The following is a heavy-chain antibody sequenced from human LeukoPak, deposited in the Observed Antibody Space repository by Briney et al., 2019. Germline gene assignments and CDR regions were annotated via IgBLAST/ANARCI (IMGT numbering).Heavy chain of an antibody. Sequence: ASVKVSCKASGGTFSSYAISWVRQAPGQGLEWMGGIIPIFGTANYAQKFQGRVTITADESTSTAYMELSSLRSEDTAVYYCAKSLYIAVAGAYGRGYYYYMDVWGKGTTVTVSS. CDR2: IIPIFGTA. CDR3: AKSLYIAVAGAYGRGYYYYMDV. D-gene: IGHD6-19*01. CDR1: GGTFSSYA. V-gene: IGHV1-69*13. J-gene: IGHJ6*03.